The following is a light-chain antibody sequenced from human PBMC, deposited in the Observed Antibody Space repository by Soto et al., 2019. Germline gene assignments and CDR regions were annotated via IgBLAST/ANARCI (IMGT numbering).Light chain of an antibody. CDR3: QQYGSSPWT. CDR2: GAS. J-gene: IGKJ1*01. V-gene: IGKV3-20*01. CDR1: QSVSSN. Sequence: EIVMTHSPVTLSVSPWEIVTLSCRASQSVSSNLAWYQQKPGQAPSLLIYGASSRATGIPDRFSGSGSGTDFTLTISRLEPEDFAVYYCQQYGSSPWTFGQGTKVDIK.